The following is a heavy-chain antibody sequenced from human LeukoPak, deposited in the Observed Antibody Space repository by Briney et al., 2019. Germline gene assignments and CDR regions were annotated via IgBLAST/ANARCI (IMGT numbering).Heavy chain of an antibody. D-gene: IGHD6-6*01. CDR3: ARGRGGSSSSDCYFDY. Sequence: ASVKVSCKASGYTFTGYYMHWVRQAPGQGLEWMGWINPNSGGTNYAQKFQGRVTMTRDTSISTAYMELSRLRSDDTAVYYCARGRGGSSSSDCYFDYWGQGTLVTVSS. V-gene: IGHV1-2*02. CDR2: INPNSGGT. CDR1: GYTFTGYY. J-gene: IGHJ4*02.